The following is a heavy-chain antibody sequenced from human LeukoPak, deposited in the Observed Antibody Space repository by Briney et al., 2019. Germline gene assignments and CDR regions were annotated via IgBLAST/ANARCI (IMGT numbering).Heavy chain of an antibody. J-gene: IGHJ3*02. CDR1: GYSIRSGNY. Sequence: SETLSLTCTVSGYSIRSGNYWVWIRQSPGKGLEWIGSIYHSGSTYYNPSLKSRVTISVDTSKNQFSLKLSSVTAADTAVYYCARKFNDAFDIWGQGTMVTVSS. CDR2: IYHSGST. V-gene: IGHV4-38-2*02. CDR3: ARKFNDAFDI.